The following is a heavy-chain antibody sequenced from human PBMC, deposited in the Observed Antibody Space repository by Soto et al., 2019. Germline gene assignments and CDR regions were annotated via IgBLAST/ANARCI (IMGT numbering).Heavy chain of an antibody. Sequence: EVQLVESGGGLVKPGGSLRLSCAASGFTFKNAWMSWVRQAPGKGLEWVARIKSKINGGTTDHAAPVKGRFTISRDDSRNTLYLQMNSLRTEDTAVYYCTTVSLVHPNSNPYDAFDIWGQGTMVTVSS. J-gene: IGHJ3*02. V-gene: IGHV3-15*01. CDR1: GFTFKNAW. D-gene: IGHD3-22*01. CDR2: IKSKINGGTT. CDR3: TTVSLVHPNSNPYDAFDI.